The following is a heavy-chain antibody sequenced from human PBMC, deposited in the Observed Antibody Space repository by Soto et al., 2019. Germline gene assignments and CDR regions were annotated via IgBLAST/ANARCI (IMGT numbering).Heavy chain of an antibody. CDR3: AKVKRLGAAADYYYGMDV. CDR1: GFTFSSYA. D-gene: IGHD6-13*01. Sequence: EEQLLDSGGGLVQPGGSLRLSCAASGFTFSSYAMSWVRQAPGKGLEWVSGISGSGGSTYYAYSVKGRFTISRDNSKNTLYLQMKSLRAEDTALYYCAKVKRLGAAADYYYGMDVWGQGTTVTVSS. CDR2: ISGSGGST. V-gene: IGHV3-23*01. J-gene: IGHJ6*02.